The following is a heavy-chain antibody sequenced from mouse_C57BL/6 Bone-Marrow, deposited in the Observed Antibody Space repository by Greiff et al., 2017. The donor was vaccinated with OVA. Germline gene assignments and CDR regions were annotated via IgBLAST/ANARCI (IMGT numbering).Heavy chain of an antibody. D-gene: IGHD1-1*01. CDR2: IDPANGNT. Sequence: EVQGVESVAELVRPGASVKLSCTASGFNIKNTYMHWVKQRPEQGLEWIGRIDPANGNTKYAPKFQGKATITADTSSNTAYLQLSSLTSEDTAIYYCARWGYYYGSFYAMDYWGQGTSVTVSS. V-gene: IGHV14-3*01. CDR3: ARWGYYYGSFYAMDY. CDR1: GFNIKNTY. J-gene: IGHJ4*01.